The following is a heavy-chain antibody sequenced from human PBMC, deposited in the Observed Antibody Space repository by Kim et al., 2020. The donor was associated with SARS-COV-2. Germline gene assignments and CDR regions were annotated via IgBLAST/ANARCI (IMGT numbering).Heavy chain of an antibody. D-gene: IGHD4-17*01. V-gene: IGHV3-30*04. Sequence: GGSLRLSCVTSGFTFESYAFHWVRQAPGKGLEWVAVISFEGSKIYYADSVKGRFTISRDNSRNTLYLQMNGLKPEDAAVYYCAKDSGDYGDYGGFFDYWGQGTLVTVSS. CDR3: AKDSGDYGDYGGFFDY. J-gene: IGHJ4*02. CDR2: ISFEGSKI. CDR1: GFTFESYA.